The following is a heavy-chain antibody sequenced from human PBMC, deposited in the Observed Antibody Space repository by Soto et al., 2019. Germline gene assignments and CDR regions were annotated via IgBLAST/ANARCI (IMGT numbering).Heavy chain of an antibody. J-gene: IGHJ6*03. D-gene: IGHD3-3*01. CDR3: ARGLPNDFWGAHYYYYYMDV. Sequence: ASVKVSCKASGYTFTSYDINWVRQATGQGLEWMGWMNPNSGNTGYAQKFQGRVTMTRNTSISTAYMELSSLRSEDTAVYYCARGLPNDFWGAHYYYYYMDVWGKGTTVTVSS. V-gene: IGHV1-8*01. CDR2: MNPNSGNT. CDR1: GYTFTSYD.